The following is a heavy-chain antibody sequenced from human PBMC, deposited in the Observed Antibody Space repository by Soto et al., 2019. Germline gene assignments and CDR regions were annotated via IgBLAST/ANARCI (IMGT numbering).Heavy chain of an antibody. CDR1: GYTFTSYG. Sequence: ASVKVSCKASGYTFTSYGISWVRQAPGQGLEWMGWISAYNGNTNYAQKLQGRVTMTTDTSTSTAYMELRSLRSDDTAVYYCARDAYCSSTSCYSQHYYYYHGMDVWGQGTTVTVSS. D-gene: IGHD2-2*01. V-gene: IGHV1-18*01. CDR3: ARDAYCSSTSCYSQHYYYYHGMDV. J-gene: IGHJ6*02. CDR2: ISAYNGNT.